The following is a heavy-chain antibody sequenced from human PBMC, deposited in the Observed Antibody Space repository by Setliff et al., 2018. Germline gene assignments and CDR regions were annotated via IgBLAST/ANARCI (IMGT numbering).Heavy chain of an antibody. Sequence: PGGSLRLSCAASGFTLGNFGMNWVRQAPGKGLEWVSFISGGGGETTFYADSVKGRFTVSRDNSKNTLYLQMNSLRADDTAVYYCAKDGGIRGFDYWGQGSRVTVSS. D-gene: IGHD3-16*01. CDR2: ISGGGGETT. J-gene: IGHJ4*02. CDR1: GFTLGNFG. CDR3: AKDGGIRGFDY. V-gene: IGHV3-23*01.